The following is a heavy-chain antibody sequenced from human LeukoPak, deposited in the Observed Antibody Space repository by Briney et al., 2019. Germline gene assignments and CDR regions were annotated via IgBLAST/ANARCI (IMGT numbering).Heavy chain of an antibody. CDR3: ATGGGYRFAY. CDR2: INTNTEKS. CDR1: GFTFNAYY. D-gene: IGHD6-25*01. J-gene: IGHJ4*02. V-gene: IGHV7-4-1*02. Sequence: ASVKVSCKASGFTFNAYYIHWVRQATGQGLEWMGWINTNTEKSTYAPGFTGRYVFSLDSSVNTAYLQISSLKAEDTALYYCATGGGYRFAYWGQGTLVTVSS.